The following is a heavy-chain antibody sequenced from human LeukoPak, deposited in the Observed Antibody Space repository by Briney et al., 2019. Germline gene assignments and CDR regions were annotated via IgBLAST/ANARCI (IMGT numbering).Heavy chain of an antibody. CDR3: ARADWDTAMIDY. CDR1: GFTFSDYY. J-gene: IGHJ4*02. Sequence: GGSLRLSCAASGFTFSDYYMSWIRQAPGKGLEWVSYISTSGRTIYYADSVKGRFTISRDNAKNSLYLQMNSLRAEDTAVYYCARADWDTAMIDYWGQGTLVTVSS. V-gene: IGHV3-11*04. D-gene: IGHD5-18*01. CDR2: ISTSGRTI.